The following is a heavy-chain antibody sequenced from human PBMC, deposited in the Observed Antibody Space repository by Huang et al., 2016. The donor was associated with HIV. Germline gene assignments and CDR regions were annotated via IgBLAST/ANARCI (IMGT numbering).Heavy chain of an antibody. V-gene: IGHV4-39*01. D-gene: IGHD3-22*01. CDR3: ARHFSYYDSSGYTPWDAFDI. Sequence: QLQLQGSGPGLVKPSETLSLTCTVSGGSITSSSYYWGWIRQPPGKGLEWVGRIYYSGSTDYHPSLKSRGTVSVDTSKNQFSLKLSSVTAADTAVYYCARHFSYYDSSGYTPWDAFDIWGQGTMVTVSS. J-gene: IGHJ3*02. CDR2: IYYSGST. CDR1: GGSITSSSYY.